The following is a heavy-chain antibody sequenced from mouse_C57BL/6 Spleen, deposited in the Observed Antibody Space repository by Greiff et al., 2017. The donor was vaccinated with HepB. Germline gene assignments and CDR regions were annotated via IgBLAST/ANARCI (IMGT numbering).Heavy chain of an antibody. CDR1: GYSFTGYY. CDR3: ARQYYYDYDGFAY. D-gene: IGHD2-4*01. CDR2: INPSTGGT. J-gene: IGHJ3*01. Sequence: EVQLQQSGPELVKPGASVKISCKASGYSFTGYYMNWVKQSPEKSLEWIGEINPSTGGTTYNQKFKAKATLTVDKSSSTAYMQLKSLTSEDSAVYYCARQYYYDYDGFAYWGQGTLVTVSA. V-gene: IGHV1-42*01.